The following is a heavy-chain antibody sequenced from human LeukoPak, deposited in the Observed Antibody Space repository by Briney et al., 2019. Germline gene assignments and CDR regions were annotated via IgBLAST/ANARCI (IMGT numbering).Heavy chain of an antibody. V-gene: IGHV4-38-2*02. D-gene: IGHD3-16*02. CDR3: ARDGGYYDYVWGSYRYTNNWFDP. J-gene: IGHJ5*02. CDR2: IYHSGST. CDR1: NYSISSGYY. Sequence: SETLSLTCTVSNYSISSGYYWSWIRQPPGKGLEWIGSIYHSGSTYYNPSLKSRVTISVDTSKNQFSLKLSSVTAADTAVYYCARDGGYYDYVWGSYRYTNNWFDPWGQGTLVTVSS.